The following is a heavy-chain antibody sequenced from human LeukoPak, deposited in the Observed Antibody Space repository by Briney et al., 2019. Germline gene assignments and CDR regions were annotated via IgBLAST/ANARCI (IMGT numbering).Heavy chain of an antibody. D-gene: IGHD1-1*01. CDR3: TRYNVGFES. CDR1: GFTFSGSA. V-gene: IGHV3-73*01. J-gene: IGHJ4*02. CDR2: IRSKTNSYAT. Sequence: GGSLRLSCAASGFTFSGSAMHWVRQASGKGLEWVGRIRSKTNSYATSYAASVKGRFALSRDDSKNTAYLQINSLKTEDTAVYYCTRYNVGFESWGRGTLVTVSS.